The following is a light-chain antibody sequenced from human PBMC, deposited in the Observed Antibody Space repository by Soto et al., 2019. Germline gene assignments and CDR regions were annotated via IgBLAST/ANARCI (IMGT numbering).Light chain of an antibody. V-gene: IGLV2-11*01. CDR3: QSYDSSLRLAV. CDR2: DVS. J-gene: IGLJ3*02. Sequence: QSALTHPRSVSGSPGQSVTISCTGTSSDVGGYNYVSWYQQHPGKAPKLMIYDVSKRPSGVPDRFSGSKSGNTASLTISGLQAEDEADYYCQSYDSSLRLAVFGGGTKLTVL. CDR1: SSDVGGYNY.